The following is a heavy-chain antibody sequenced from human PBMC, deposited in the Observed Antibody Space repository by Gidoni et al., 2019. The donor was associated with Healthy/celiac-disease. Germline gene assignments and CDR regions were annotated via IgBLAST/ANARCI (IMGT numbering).Heavy chain of an antibody. CDR2: VYYSGST. D-gene: IGHD3-22*01. V-gene: IGHV4-59*08. Sequence: QVQLQGSGPGLVKPSEPLSLTCTVSGGSISSYYWSWLRQPPGKGLEWLGYVYYSGSTNYNPAPKSRVTISVDTSKNQFSLKLSSVTAADTAVYYCARQTNYDSSGYSIAHTYNWFDHWGQGTLVTVSS. J-gene: IGHJ5*02. CDR1: GGSISSYY. CDR3: ARQTNYDSSGYSIAHTYNWFDH.